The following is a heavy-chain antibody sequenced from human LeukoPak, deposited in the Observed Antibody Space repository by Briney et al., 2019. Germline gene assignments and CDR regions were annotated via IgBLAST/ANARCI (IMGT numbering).Heavy chain of an antibody. Sequence: GGSLRLSCAASGFTFSTYAMSWARQAPGKGLAWVSTISGSGGGTYYANSAKGRFTISRDNSKSTLYLHMNSLRAEDTAVYYCAKDIVVATANFDSWGQGTLVTVSS. J-gene: IGHJ4*02. D-gene: IGHD2-15*01. CDR1: GFTFSTYA. CDR3: AKDIVVATANFDS. V-gene: IGHV3-23*01. CDR2: ISGSGGGT.